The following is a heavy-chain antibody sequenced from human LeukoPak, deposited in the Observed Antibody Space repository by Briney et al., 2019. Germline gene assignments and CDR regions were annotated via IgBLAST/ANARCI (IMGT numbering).Heavy chain of an antibody. CDR1: GFTFSSYA. D-gene: IGHD3-9*01. J-gene: IGHJ4*02. V-gene: IGHV3-30*04. CDR2: ISYDGSNK. Sequence: GRSLRLSCAASGFTFSSYAMHWVRQAPGKGLEWVAVISYDGSNKYYADSVKGRFTISRDNSKNTLYLQMNSLRAEDTAVYYCAREGLLYDILVGYYFDYWGQGTLVTVSS. CDR3: AREGLLYDILVGYYFDY.